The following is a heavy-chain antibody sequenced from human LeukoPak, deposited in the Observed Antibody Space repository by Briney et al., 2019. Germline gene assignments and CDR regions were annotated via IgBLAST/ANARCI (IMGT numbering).Heavy chain of an antibody. CDR3: ASIPGTMVRGVILDY. Sequence: GGSLRLSCSASGFPFSSYAMHWVRQAPGKGREYVSAISDSGGSTYYADSVKGRFTISRDNSKNTLYLQMRSLRAEDTDVYYCASIPGTMVRGVILDYWGQGTLVTVSS. J-gene: IGHJ4*02. CDR1: GFPFSSYA. CDR2: ISDSGGST. V-gene: IGHV3-64D*09. D-gene: IGHD3-10*01.